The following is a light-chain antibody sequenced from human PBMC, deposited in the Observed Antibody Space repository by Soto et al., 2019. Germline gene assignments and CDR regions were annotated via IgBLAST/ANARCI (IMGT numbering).Light chain of an antibody. CDR3: QQYNTYPLT. V-gene: IGKV1-5*03. Sequence: DIQMTQSPSTLSASVGDRVTITCRASQSISTWLAWYQQKPGKAPKLLMYKASSLEGGVPSRFSGSGSGTEFNITISSLQPDDFATYYCQQYNTYPLTFGGGITVDIK. CDR2: KAS. J-gene: IGKJ4*01. CDR1: QSISTW.